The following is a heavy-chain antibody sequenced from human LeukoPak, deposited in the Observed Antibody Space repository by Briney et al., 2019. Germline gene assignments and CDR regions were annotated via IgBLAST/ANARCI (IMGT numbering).Heavy chain of an antibody. CDR1: GYTFTSYY. D-gene: IGHD6-19*01. Sequence: GASVKVSCKASGYTFTSYYMHWVRQAPGQGLEWMGIINPSGGSTSYAQKFQGGVTMTRDTSTSTVYMELSSLRSEDTAVYYCARGGRGGSGWYDWFDPWGQGTLVTVSS. J-gene: IGHJ5*02. CDR3: ARGGRGGSGWYDWFDP. CDR2: INPSGGST. V-gene: IGHV1-46*01.